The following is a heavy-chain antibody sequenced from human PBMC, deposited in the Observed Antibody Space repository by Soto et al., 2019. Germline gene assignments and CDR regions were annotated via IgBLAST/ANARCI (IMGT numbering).Heavy chain of an antibody. J-gene: IGHJ6*02. CDR1: GFTFSSYS. Sequence: AGGSLRLSCAASGFTFSSYSMNWVRQAPGKGLEWVSSISSSSSYIYYADSVKGRFTISRGNAKNSLYLQMNSLRAEDTAVYYCARDGTTGGQHYYGMDVWGQGTTVTVSS. CDR3: ARDGTTGGQHYYGMDV. CDR2: ISSSSSYI. V-gene: IGHV3-21*01. D-gene: IGHD2-15*01.